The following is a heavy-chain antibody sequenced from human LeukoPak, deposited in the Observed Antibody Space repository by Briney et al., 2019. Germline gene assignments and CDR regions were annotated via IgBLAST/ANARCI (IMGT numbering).Heavy chain of an antibody. CDR1: GFSFPSYG. D-gene: IGHD1-1*01. J-gene: IGHJ3*02. Sequence: ASVKVSCKASGFSFPSYGISWVRQAPGQGLEWIGWITAYDGDTNYAEKFQGRVSMATDTSTSTASMELWSLRSDDTAVYYCARDWQLPSGPDVFDIWGQGTVVTVSS. CDR3: ARDWQLPSGPDVFDI. CDR2: ITAYDGDT. V-gene: IGHV1-18*01.